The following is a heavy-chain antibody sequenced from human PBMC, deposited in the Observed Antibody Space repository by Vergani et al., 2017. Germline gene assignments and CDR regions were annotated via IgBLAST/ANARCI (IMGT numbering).Heavy chain of an antibody. Sequence: EVQLVESGGVVVQPGGSLRLSCAASGFTFDDYTMHWVRQAPGKGLEWVSLISWDGGSTYYADSVKGRFTISRDNSKNSLYLQMSSLRVEDTAIYYCAELYGDDGYSPFWGQGTLVTVSS. D-gene: IGHD5-18*01. CDR1: GFTFDDYT. V-gene: IGHV3-43*01. CDR2: ISWDGGST. J-gene: IGHJ4*02. CDR3: AELYGDDGYSPF.